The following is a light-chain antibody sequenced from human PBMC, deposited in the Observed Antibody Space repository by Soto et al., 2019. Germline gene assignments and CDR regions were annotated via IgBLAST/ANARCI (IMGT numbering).Light chain of an antibody. V-gene: IGKV1-5*03. CDR3: QQYNIYPWT. CDR1: QSISSW. J-gene: IGKJ1*01. CDR2: KPS. Sequence: DIQMTQSPSTVSASVGDRVTITCRASQSISSWLAWYQQKPGKAPNLLIYKPSSLESGVPSRFIGSRSGTEFTLTISSLQTDDFATYYCQQYNIYPWTFGQGTKVEIK.